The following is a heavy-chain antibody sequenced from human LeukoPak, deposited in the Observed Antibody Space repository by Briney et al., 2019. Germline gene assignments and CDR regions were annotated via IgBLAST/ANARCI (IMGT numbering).Heavy chain of an antibody. CDR2: INAGNGNT. D-gene: IGHD2-15*01. J-gene: IGHJ3*02. CDR3: VRSGYCYGGTCHSGAFEI. CDR1: GYTFTSYA. V-gene: IGHV1-3*01. Sequence: ASVKVSCKASGYTFTSYAMHWVRQAPGQRLEWMGWINAGNGNTKYSQEFQGRVTITRDTSASTAYMELRSLSSDDTAVYYCVRSGYCYGGTCHSGAFEIWGQGTVVTVSS.